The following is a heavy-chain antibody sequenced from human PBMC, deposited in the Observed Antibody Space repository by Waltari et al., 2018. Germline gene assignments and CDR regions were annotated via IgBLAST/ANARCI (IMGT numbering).Heavy chain of an antibody. CDR2: INSDGTDT. J-gene: IGHJ6*02. D-gene: IGHD7-27*01. V-gene: IGHV3-74*03. CDR1: GFTFSSYL. Sequence: DVHLVESGGGLVQPGGSLRLSCAASGFTFSSYLMHWVRRVPGKGPVWVSHINSDGTDTTYADSVKGRFTVSRDNAKSTVFLEMTSLRAEDTAVYFCVRDDPGYGLDVWGQGTTVIVSS. CDR3: VRDDPGYGLDV.